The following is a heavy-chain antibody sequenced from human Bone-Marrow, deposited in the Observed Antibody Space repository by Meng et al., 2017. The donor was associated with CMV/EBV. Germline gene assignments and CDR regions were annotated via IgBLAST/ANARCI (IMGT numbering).Heavy chain of an antibody. D-gene: IGHD2-2*01. CDR3: AKTGAAVRSYSDS. Sequence: GESLKISCAASGFTFDDYGMSWVRQAPGKGLEWVSAIIGSGAGTYYADSVKGRFTISRDNAENRLYLQMSSLRAEDTGVYYCAKTGAAVRSYSDSWGQGTLVTVSS. CDR1: GFTFDDYG. CDR2: IIGSGAGT. J-gene: IGHJ4*02. V-gene: IGHV3-23*01.